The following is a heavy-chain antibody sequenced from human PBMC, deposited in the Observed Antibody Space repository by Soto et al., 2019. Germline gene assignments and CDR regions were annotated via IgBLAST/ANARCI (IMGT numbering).Heavy chain of an antibody. Sequence: SGPTLVNPTQTLTLTCTFSGFSLSTGTVGVGWIRQPPGKALEWLALIYWDDDKRYSPSLKSRLTITKDTSKNQVVLTMTNMDPVDTATYYCAHSGGSDSSGWYGGYYGMDVWGQGTTVTVSS. CDR3: AHSGGSDSSGWYGGYYGMDV. J-gene: IGHJ6*02. CDR1: GFSLSTGTVG. D-gene: IGHD6-19*01. CDR2: IYWDDDK. V-gene: IGHV2-5*02.